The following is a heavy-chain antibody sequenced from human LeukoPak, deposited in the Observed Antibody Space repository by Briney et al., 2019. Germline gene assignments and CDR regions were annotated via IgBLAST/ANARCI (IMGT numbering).Heavy chain of an antibody. D-gene: IGHD3-10*01. CDR3: ARDRAVYGSGSTNFGWYYYYYYGMDV. CDR2: IYYSGST. V-gene: IGHV4-59*01. CDR1: GGSISSYY. Sequence: PSETLSLTCTVSGGSISSYYWSWIRQPPGKGLEWTGYIYYSGSTNYNPSLKSRVTISVDTSKNQFSLKLSSVTAADTAVYYCARDRAVYGSGSTNFGWYYYYYYGMDVWGQGTTVTVSS. J-gene: IGHJ6*02.